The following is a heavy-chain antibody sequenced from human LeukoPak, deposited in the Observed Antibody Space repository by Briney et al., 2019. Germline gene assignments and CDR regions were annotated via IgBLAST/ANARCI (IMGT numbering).Heavy chain of an antibody. Sequence: SETLSLTCAVSGGSIGSHYWNWIRQPAGQGLEWLGRVYSSGVGNYNPSLTSRVTMSVDTSKNQFSLKLTSLTAADTAVYYCAREEFLHEIDSSGYFVYWGQGTLVTVSS. CDR1: GGSIGSHY. CDR3: AREEFLHEIDSSGYFVY. CDR2: VYSSGVG. V-gene: IGHV4-4*07. J-gene: IGHJ4*02. D-gene: IGHD3-22*01.